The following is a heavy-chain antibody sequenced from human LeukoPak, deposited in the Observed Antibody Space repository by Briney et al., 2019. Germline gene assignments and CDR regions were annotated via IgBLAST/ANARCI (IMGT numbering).Heavy chain of an antibody. D-gene: IGHD3-10*01. CDR2: IYYSGST. V-gene: IGHV4-59*01. CDR3: AGSSTNWFDP. J-gene: IGHJ5*02. Sequence: SETLSLTCTVSVASISSYYWNWIRQPPGKGLEWIGYIYYSGSTNYNPSLKSRVTISVDTSKNQFSLKLSSVTAADTAVYYCAGSSTNWFDPWGQGTLVTVSS. CDR1: VASISSYY.